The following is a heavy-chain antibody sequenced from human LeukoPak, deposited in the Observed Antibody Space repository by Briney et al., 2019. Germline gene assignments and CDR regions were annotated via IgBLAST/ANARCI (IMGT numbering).Heavy chain of an antibody. CDR2: ISSNGGST. V-gene: IGHV3-64*01. J-gene: IGHJ6*03. CDR1: GFTFSSYA. Sequence: GGSLRLSCAASGFTFSSYAMHWVRQAPGKGLEYVSAISSNGGSTYYANSVKGRYTISRDNSKNTLYLQMGSLRAEDMAVYYCARETYYYGSGSYWVGYYYYYMDVWGKDPTVTVSS. CDR3: ARETYYYGSGSYWVGYYYYYMDV. D-gene: IGHD3-10*01.